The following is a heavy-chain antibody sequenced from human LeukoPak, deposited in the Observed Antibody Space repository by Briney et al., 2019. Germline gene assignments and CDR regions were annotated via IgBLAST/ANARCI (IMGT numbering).Heavy chain of an antibody. CDR1: RGSISSGDYY. Sequence: ETLSLTCSVSRGSISSGDYYWGWIRQPPGRGLEWIASIHYSETAYYNPSLKSRVTISVDTSKNQFSLKLSSVTAADTAVYYCARAPRDRGYCGATSCFEYMDVWGRGTTVTISS. CDR3: ARAPRDRGYCGATSCFEYMDV. CDR2: IHYSETA. V-gene: IGHV4-39*07. J-gene: IGHJ6*03. D-gene: IGHD2-2*01.